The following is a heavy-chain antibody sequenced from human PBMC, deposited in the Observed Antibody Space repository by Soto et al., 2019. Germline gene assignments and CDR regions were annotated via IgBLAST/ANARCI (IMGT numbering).Heavy chain of an antibody. CDR1: GFTFSSYA. J-gene: IGHJ4*02. CDR3: AKAPLDYGDYVFYSDY. V-gene: IGHV3-23*01. CDR2: ISGSGGST. D-gene: IGHD4-17*01. Sequence: EVQLLESGGGLVQPGGSLRLSCAASGFTFSSYAMSWVRQAPGKGLEWVSAISGSGGSTYYADSVKGLFTISRDNSKNTRYLEMNSRTAEDTAVYYCAKAPLDYGDYVFYSDYWGQGTLVTVSS.